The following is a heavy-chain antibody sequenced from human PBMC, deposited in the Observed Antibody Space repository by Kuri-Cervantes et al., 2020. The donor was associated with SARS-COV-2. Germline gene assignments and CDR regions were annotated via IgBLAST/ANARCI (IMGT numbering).Heavy chain of an antibody. CDR2: VNHRGST. J-gene: IGHJ5*02. D-gene: IGHD3-3*02. V-gene: IGHV4-34*01. CDR3: ATGPPFLEWHNWFDP. CDR1: GESFSGYY. Sequence: ESLKISCAFYGESFSGYYWNWIRQSPGKGLEWIGEVNHRGSTNYNPSLKSRVTISVDTSKKQFSLKLSSVTAADTAVYCCATGPPFLEWHNWFDPWGQGTLVTVSS.